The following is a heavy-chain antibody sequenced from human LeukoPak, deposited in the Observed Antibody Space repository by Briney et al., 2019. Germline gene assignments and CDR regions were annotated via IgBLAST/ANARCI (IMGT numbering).Heavy chain of an antibody. CDR1: GGSISSGGYY. Sequence: PSETLSLTCTVSGGSISSGGYYWSWIRQHPGKGLEWIGYIYYSGSTYYNPSLKSRVTISVDTSKNQFSLKLSSLTAADTAVYYCAGCSTSSTKNWFDPWGQGTLVTVSS. CDR3: AGCSTSSTKNWFDP. J-gene: IGHJ5*02. D-gene: IGHD2-2*01. CDR2: IYYSGST. V-gene: IGHV4-31*03.